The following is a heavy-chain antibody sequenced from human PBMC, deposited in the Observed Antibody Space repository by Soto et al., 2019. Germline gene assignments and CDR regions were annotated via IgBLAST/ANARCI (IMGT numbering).Heavy chain of an antibody. Sequence: SGGSLILSCAASGFTFSSYSMHWVRQAPGKGLEWVAVISYDGSNKYYADSVKGRFTISRDNSKNTLYLQMNSLRAEDTAVYYCAKGKADYYGPGSPMDVWGQGTTVTVSS. V-gene: IGHV3-30-3*01. D-gene: IGHD3-10*01. CDR2: ISYDGSNK. J-gene: IGHJ6*02. CDR3: AKGKADYYGPGSPMDV. CDR1: GFTFSSYS.